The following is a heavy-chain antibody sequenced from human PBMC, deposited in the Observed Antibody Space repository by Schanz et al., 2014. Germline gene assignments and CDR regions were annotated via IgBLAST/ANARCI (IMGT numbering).Heavy chain of an antibody. CDR2: IYYSGNT. D-gene: IGHD3-10*01. J-gene: IGHJ4*02. CDR1: GGSISSGGYS. V-gene: IGHV4-30-2*06. CDR3: ALREKPYGPFAS. Sequence: LQLQESGSGLMKPSQTLSLTCAFSGGSISSGGYSWNWIRQSPGKGLEWIGYIYYSGNTYYNPSLKSRVTISVARSKNQSSLRLDSVTAADTAVYYCALREKPYGPFASWGQGALVTVSS.